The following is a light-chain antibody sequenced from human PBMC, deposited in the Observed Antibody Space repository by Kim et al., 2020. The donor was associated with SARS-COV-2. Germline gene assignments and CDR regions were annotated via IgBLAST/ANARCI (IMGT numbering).Light chain of an antibody. V-gene: IGLV3-19*01. J-gene: IGLJ2*01. CDR3: QSRNSGGNVV. Sequence: SSELTQDPVVSVALGQTVRITCQGDSLRSYYATWYLQKPRQAPALVIYGRNNRPSGIPDRFSGSTSGNTASLIISGAQAEDVADFYCQSRNSGGNVVFGGGTQLSVL. CDR2: GRN. CDR1: SLRSYY.